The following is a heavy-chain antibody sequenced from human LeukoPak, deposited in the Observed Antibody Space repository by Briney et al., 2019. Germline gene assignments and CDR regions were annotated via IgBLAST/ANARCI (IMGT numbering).Heavy chain of an antibody. Sequence: GGSLRLSCAASGFTFSSYAMTWVRQAPGKGLEWASAINNSGGGTYYVDSVKGRFTISRDNSKNTLYLQMNSLRAEDTAVYYCAKDEYSSGWYWVYWGQGTLVTVSS. D-gene: IGHD6-19*01. CDR3: AKDEYSSGWYWVY. V-gene: IGHV3-23*01. CDR2: INNSGGGT. CDR1: GFTFSSYA. J-gene: IGHJ4*02.